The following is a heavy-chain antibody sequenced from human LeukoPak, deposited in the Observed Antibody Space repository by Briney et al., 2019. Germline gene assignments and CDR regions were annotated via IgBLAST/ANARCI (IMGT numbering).Heavy chain of an antibody. CDR1: GITFSSYA. V-gene: IGHV3-30-3*01. D-gene: IGHD3-10*01. Sequence: PGGSLRLSCAASGITFSSYAMHWVRQALGKGLEWVAVISYDGSEKYYADSVKGRFTISRDNSKNTLDLQMNSLRAEDTAVYYCARDSEGRYYGSGSYYTFDYWGQGTLVTVSS. J-gene: IGHJ4*02. CDR2: ISYDGSEK. CDR3: ARDSEGRYYGSGSYYTFDY.